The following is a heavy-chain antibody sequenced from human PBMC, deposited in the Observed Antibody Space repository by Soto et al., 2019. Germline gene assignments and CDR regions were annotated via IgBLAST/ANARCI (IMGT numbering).Heavy chain of an antibody. CDR2: ILPVSAPP. Sequence: ASVKVSCKASGGTLNNYAINWVRQAPGQGLEWMGGILPVSAPPDYAQKFQGRVSITADHSTSTVYMDLSRLKSDDTAVYFCATDSNYDVSNSFWGQGTLVTVSS. V-gene: IGHV1-69*13. CDR3: ATDSNYDVSNSF. J-gene: IGHJ4*02. D-gene: IGHD3-3*01. CDR1: GGTLNNYA.